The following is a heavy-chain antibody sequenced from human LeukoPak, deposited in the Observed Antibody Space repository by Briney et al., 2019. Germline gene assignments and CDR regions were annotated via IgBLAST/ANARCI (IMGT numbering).Heavy chain of an antibody. Sequence: GASVKVSCKASGYTFTSYYMHWVRQAPGQGLEWMGIINPSGGSTSYAQKFQGRVTMTRDTSTSTAYMELRSLRSDDTAVYYCARDPGVVPPDYWGQGTLVTVSS. D-gene: IGHD2-2*01. CDR2: INPSGGST. J-gene: IGHJ4*02. V-gene: IGHV1-46*01. CDR1: GYTFTSYY. CDR3: ARDPGVVPPDY.